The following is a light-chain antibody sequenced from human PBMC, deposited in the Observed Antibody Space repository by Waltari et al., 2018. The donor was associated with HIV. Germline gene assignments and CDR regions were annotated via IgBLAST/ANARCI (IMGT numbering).Light chain of an antibody. CDR1: QDISTD. Sequence: DIQMTQFPSSLSASVGDSVTITCHASQDISTDLNWYQQKPGKAPKLLIYAASSLETGVPSRFSGSGSGTSFAFTITNLQPEDFASYFCQQFDDLPLTFAGGTKLEVK. J-gene: IGKJ4*01. V-gene: IGKV1-33*01. CDR3: QQFDDLPLT. CDR2: AAS.